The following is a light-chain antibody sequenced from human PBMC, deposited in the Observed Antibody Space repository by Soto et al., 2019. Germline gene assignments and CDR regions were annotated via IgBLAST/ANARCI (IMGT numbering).Light chain of an antibody. Sequence: SYELTQPPSVSVAPGQTARITCGGNNMGAYSVYWYQQKPGQAPVLVVYDDTNRPPGIPGRFSGSNSGNTATLTISSVEAGDEAAYYCQVWDSDSDPSYVFGGGTKLTVL. CDR3: QVWDSDSDPSYV. CDR2: DDT. J-gene: IGLJ1*01. V-gene: IGLV3-21*02. CDR1: NMGAYS.